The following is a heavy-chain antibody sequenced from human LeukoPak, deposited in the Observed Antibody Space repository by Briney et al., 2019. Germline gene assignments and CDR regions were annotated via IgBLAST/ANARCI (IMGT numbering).Heavy chain of an antibody. Sequence: GSLRLSCAASGFTVSSNYMSGIRQPPGKGLEWVGSVYYSGSTYHSPSLKSRVTISVDTSKNQFSLKLSPVTAADTAVYYCARQAMAGRRFDPWGQGTLVTVSS. CDR3: ARQAMAGRRFDP. CDR1: GFTVSSNY. CDR2: VYYSGST. D-gene: IGHD6-19*01. J-gene: IGHJ5*02. V-gene: IGHV4-39*01.